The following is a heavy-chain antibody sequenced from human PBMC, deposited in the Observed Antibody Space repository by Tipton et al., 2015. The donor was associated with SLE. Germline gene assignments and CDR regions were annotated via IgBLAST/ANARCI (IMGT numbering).Heavy chain of an antibody. Sequence: TLSLTCTVSGGSISSGSYYWSWIRQPAGKGLEWIGRIYTSGSTNYNPSLKSRVTISVDTSKNQFSLKLNSVTAADTAVYYCARFRDEYYYYAMDVWGQGTTVTVSS. V-gene: IGHV4-61*02. J-gene: IGHJ6*02. CDR1: GGSISSGSYY. CDR2: IYTSGST. CDR3: ARFRDEYYYYAMDV.